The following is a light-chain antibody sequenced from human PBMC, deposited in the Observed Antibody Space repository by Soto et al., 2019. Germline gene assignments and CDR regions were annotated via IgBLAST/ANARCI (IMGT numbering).Light chain of an antibody. J-gene: IGLJ1*01. V-gene: IGLV2-14*01. CDR3: SSYTSSSTHYV. CDR1: SSDVGGYNY. CDR2: EVS. Sequence: QSVLTQPASVSGSPGQSITISCTGTSSDVGGYNYVSWYQQHPGKAPKLIIYEVSNRPSGVSNRFSGSKSGNTASLTISGLQAEDEADYYCSSYTSSSTHYVFGTGTKVTVL.